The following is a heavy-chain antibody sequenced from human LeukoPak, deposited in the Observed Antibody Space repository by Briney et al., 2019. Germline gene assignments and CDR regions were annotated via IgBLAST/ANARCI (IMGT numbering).Heavy chain of an antibody. CDR1: GFTFTVSV. Sequence: GPSVNLSCTASGFTFTVSVVEWVRQARGQRHEWIGWIFVGSGNTNYAQKFHQRFTITIHMSTSTAYMDLSSLRSEDTAVYYCAAVLGGYCYGYFAFLLWAQGTMVTVSS. CDR3: AAVLGGYCYGYFAFLL. V-gene: IGHV1-58*01. J-gene: IGHJ3*01. CDR2: IFVGSGNT. D-gene: IGHD5-18*01.